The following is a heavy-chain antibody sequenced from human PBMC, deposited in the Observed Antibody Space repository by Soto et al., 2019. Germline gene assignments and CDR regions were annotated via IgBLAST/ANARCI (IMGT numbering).Heavy chain of an antibody. CDR2: IDWDDDK. CDR3: ARGSVTTTVTTDGMDV. Sequence: SGPTLVNPTQTLTLTCTFSGFSLSTSGMCVSWIRQPPGKALEWLARIDWDDDKYYSTSLKTRLTISKDTSKNQVVLTMTNMDPVDTATYYCARGSVTTTVTTDGMDVWGQGTTVTVSS. J-gene: IGHJ6*02. V-gene: IGHV2-70*11. D-gene: IGHD4-17*01. CDR1: GFSLSTSGMC.